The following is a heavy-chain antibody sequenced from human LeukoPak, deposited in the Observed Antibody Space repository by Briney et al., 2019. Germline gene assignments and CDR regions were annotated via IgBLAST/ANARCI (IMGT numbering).Heavy chain of an antibody. D-gene: IGHD3-10*01. CDR1: GYTLTVLS. CDR3: ATQSTGSYGSGSLYYMDV. J-gene: IGHJ6*03. Sequence: ASVKVSCRVSGYTLTVLSMHWVRQARGKGLEWRGGFDPEDGQTIYAQKFQGRVTMTEDTSTDTPYMELSSLRSEDTAVYYCATQSTGSYGSGSLYYMDVWGKGTTVTVSS. V-gene: IGHV1-24*01. CDR2: FDPEDGQT.